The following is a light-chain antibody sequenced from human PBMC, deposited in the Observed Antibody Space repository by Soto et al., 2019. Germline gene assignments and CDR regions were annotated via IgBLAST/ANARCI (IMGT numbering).Light chain of an antibody. J-gene: IGKJ1*01. Sequence: DIQMTQSPSTLSVSVGDRVTITCRASQSISNWLAWYQQKPGKAPKVLIYEASSLESGVPSRFSGSGSGTEFTLTISSLQPDDFATYYCQQYSDYSAFGQGTKVEIK. CDR1: QSISNW. CDR3: QQYSDYSA. V-gene: IGKV1-5*03. CDR2: EAS.